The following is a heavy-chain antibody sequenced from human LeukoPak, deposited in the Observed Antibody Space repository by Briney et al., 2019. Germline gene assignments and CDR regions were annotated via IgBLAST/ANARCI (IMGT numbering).Heavy chain of an antibody. Sequence: GESLRLSCAASGFTFSSYSMNWIRQAPGKGLEWVSYISSASNTIYYADSVKGRFTISRDNAKNSLYLQMNSLRAEDTAMYYCARDGWFGDYNWFDPWGQGTLVTVSS. CDR2: ISSASNTI. J-gene: IGHJ5*02. D-gene: IGHD3-10*01. CDR1: GFTFSSYS. CDR3: ARDGWFGDYNWFDP. V-gene: IGHV3-48*01.